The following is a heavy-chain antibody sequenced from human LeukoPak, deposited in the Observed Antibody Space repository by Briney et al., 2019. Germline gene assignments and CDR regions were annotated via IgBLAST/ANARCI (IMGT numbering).Heavy chain of an antibody. V-gene: IGHV3-33*08. CDR3: ARVKYSSGWYADY. J-gene: IGHJ4*02. CDR2: IWYDGSNK. D-gene: IGHD6-19*01. CDR1: GLTFSSHW. Sequence: GGSLRLSCAASGLTFSSHWMHWVRQAPGKGLEWVAVIWYDGSNKYYADSVKGRFTISRDNSKNTLYLQMNSLRAEDTAVYYCARVKYSSGWYADYWGQGTLVTVSS.